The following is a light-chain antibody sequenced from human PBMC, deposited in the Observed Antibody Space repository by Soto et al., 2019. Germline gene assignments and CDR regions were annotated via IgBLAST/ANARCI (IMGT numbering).Light chain of an antibody. Sequence: QSVLTQPASVSGSPGQSITISCTGTSSDVGGYNYVSWYQQHPGKAPKLMIYDVSNRPSGVSNRFSGSKSGNTASLTISGLQAEDEADYYCSSYTSSSTLFYVFGTGTKVNV. CDR1: SSDVGGYNY. J-gene: IGLJ1*01. CDR3: SSYTSSSTLFYV. CDR2: DVS. V-gene: IGLV2-14*01.